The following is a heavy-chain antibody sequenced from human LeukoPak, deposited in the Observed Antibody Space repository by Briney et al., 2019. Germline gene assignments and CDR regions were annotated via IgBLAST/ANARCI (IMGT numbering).Heavy chain of an antibody. CDR3: ARDAASTRNGMDV. CDR1: GASVNSGSSY. CDR2: IYYSGST. V-gene: IGHV4-61*01. J-gene: IGHJ6*02. D-gene: IGHD4-11*01. Sequence: SETLSLTCTVSGASVNSGSSYWSWIRQPPGKGLEWIGFIYYSGSTNYNPSLKSRVSLSVDTSKNQFSLKLSSVTAADTAVYYCARDAASTRNGMDVWGQGTTVTVSS.